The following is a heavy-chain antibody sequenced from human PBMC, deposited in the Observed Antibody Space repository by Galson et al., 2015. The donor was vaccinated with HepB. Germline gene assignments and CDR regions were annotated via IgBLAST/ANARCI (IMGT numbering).Heavy chain of an antibody. CDR1: GFTFSGHN. CDR3: AKDFQWNFDL. CDR2: ISPDGNTA. D-gene: IGHD3-9*01. V-gene: IGHV3-30*13. J-gene: IGHJ4*02. Sequence: SLRLSCAASGFTFSGHNMHWVRQAPVKGLEWLAIISPDGNTAYYADFVKGRFTISRDNSKNRLFLQVDGLRPEDTAMYYCAKDFQWNFDLWGQGTLVTVSS.